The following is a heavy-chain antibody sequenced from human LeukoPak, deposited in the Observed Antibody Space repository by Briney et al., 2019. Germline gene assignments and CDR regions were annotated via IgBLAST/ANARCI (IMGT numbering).Heavy chain of an antibody. CDR3: ARDRGGGHMDV. CDR1: GFTFTTYD. CDR2: IGTTGDT. D-gene: IGHD2-15*01. Sequence: GGSLRFSCAASGFTFTTYDMHWVRQATGKGLEWVSAIGTTGDTYYPGSVKGRFTISRENAKNSLYLQMKSLRAGDTAVYYCARDRGGGHMDVWGKGTTVTSSS. V-gene: IGHV3-13*01. J-gene: IGHJ6*03.